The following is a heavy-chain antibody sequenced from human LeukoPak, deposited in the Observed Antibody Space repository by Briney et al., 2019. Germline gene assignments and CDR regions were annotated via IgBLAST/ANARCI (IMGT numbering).Heavy chain of an antibody. CDR2: ISYDGSNK. V-gene: IGHV3-30-3*01. D-gene: IGHD3-22*01. CDR1: GFTFSDYY. J-gene: IGHJ4*02. CDR3: ARAITGYDSSGSPGY. Sequence: GGSLRLSCAASGFTFSDYYMSWIRQAPGKGLEWVAVISYDGSNKYYADSVKGRFTISRDNSKNTLYLQMNSLRAEDTAVYYCARAITGYDSSGSPGYWGRGTLVTVSS.